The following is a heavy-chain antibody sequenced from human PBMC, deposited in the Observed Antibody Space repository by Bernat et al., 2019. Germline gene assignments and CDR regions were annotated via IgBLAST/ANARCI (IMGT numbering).Heavy chain of an antibody. V-gene: IGHV4-39*02. CDR1: GGSISSSSYY. D-gene: IGHD6-13*01. J-gene: IGHJ4*02. Sequence: QLQLQESGPGLVKPSETLSLTCTVSGGSISSSSYYWGWIRQPPGKGLEWIGSIYYSGSTYYNPSLKSRVTISVDTSKNQFSLKLSSVTAADTAVYYCARDSEPRAYSSSWEIDYWGQGTLVTVSS. CDR2: IYYSGST. CDR3: ARDSEPRAYSSSWEIDY.